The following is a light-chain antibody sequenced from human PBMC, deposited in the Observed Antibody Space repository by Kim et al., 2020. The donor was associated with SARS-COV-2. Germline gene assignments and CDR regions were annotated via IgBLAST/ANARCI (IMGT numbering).Light chain of an antibody. J-gene: IGKJ4*01. CDR2: DAS. V-gene: IGKV3-11*01. Sequence: LSLAPGDRATRSCRASQDVHNYLAWYQQKPGQAPRLLISDASNRATGVPARFSGSGSGTDFTLTISSLEPEDFAIYYCQQRTIWFTFGGGTKVEI. CDR1: QDVHNY. CDR3: QQRTIWFT.